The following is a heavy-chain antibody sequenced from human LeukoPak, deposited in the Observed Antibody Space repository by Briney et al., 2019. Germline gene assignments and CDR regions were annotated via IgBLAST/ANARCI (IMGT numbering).Heavy chain of an antibody. Sequence: SETLSLTCTVSGGSISSYYWSWIRQPAGKGLEWIGRIYTSGSTNYNPSLKSRVTMSVDTSKNQFSLKLSSVTAADTAAYYCARDPVVRGVITDQYNWFDPWGQGTLVTVSS. J-gene: IGHJ5*02. CDR1: GGSISSYY. D-gene: IGHD3-10*01. CDR3: ARDPVVRGVITDQYNWFDP. CDR2: IYTSGST. V-gene: IGHV4-4*07.